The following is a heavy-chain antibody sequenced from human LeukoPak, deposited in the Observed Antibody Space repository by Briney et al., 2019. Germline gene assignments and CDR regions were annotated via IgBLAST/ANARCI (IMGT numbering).Heavy chain of an antibody. D-gene: IGHD3-10*01. J-gene: IGHJ5*02. Sequence: GESLKISCKGSGYSFTSYWIGWVRQMPGKGLEWMGIIYPGDSDTRYSPSFQGQVTISADKSISTADLQWSSLKASDTAMYYCARQGVTMVRGVPHNWFDPWGQGTLVTVSS. CDR1: GYSFTSYW. CDR2: IYPGDSDT. CDR3: ARQGVTMVRGVPHNWFDP. V-gene: IGHV5-51*01.